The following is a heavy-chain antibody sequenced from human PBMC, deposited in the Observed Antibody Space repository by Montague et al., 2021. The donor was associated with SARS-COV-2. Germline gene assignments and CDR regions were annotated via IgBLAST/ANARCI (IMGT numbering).Heavy chain of an antibody. V-gene: IGHV4-39*01. J-gene: IGHJ4*02. CDR2: IYYSGST. CDR1: GGSISSSSYY. CDR3: ARESGSGSDLVY. Sequence: SETLSLTCTVSGGSISSSSYYWGWIRQPPEKGLEWIGSIYYSGSTYYHPSLKSRVTISVDTSKNQFSLKLSSVTAADTAVYYCARESGSGSDLVYWGQGTLVTVSS. D-gene: IGHD3-10*01.